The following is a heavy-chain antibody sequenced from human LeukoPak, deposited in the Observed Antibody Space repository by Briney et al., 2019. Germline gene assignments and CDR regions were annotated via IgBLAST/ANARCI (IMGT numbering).Heavy chain of an antibody. V-gene: IGHV4-59*12. J-gene: IGHJ4*02. CDR1: GGSISSYY. CDR3: ARREGATTGY. D-gene: IGHD1-26*01. CDR2: IYYSGST. Sequence: NPSETLSLTCTVSGGSISSYYWSWIRQPPGKGLEWIGYIYYSGSTYYNPSLKSRVTISVDTSKNQFSLKLSSVTAADTAVYYCARREGATTGYWGQGTLVTVSS.